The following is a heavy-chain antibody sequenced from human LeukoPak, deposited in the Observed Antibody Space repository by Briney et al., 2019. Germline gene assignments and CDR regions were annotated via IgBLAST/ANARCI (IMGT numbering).Heavy chain of an antibody. J-gene: IGHJ4*02. D-gene: IGHD6-13*01. CDR2: ISHDGSNK. V-gene: IGHV3-30-3*01. CDR1: GFTFSSYP. CDR3: ARDSPEGIAAIDY. Sequence: GGSLRLSCAASGFTFSSYPMHWVRQAPGLGLQWVAVISHDGSNKYYEDSVKGRFTISRDNSKNTLYLQMNSLRAEDTAVYYCARDSPEGIAAIDYWGQGTLVTGSS.